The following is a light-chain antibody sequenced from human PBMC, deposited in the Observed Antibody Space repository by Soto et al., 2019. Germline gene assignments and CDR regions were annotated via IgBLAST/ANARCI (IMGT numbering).Light chain of an antibody. CDR2: GAS. V-gene: IGKV3-20*01. CDR1: QSVSSSY. J-gene: IGKJ4*01. CDR3: QQHDNSPLT. Sequence: DIVLTQSPGTLSLSPGERAALSCRASQSVSSSYLAWYQQKPGQAPRLLIYGASNRATGIPDRFSGSGSGTDFTITISRLEPEDFAVYYCQQHDNSPLTFGGGTKVEIK.